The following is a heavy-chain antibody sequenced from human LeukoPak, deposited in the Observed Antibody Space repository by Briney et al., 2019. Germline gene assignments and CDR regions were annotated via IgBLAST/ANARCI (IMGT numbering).Heavy chain of an antibody. J-gene: IGHJ4*02. CDR3: ASATYCSSTSCRDY. CDR2: ISSSSSYI. V-gene: IGHV3-21*01. D-gene: IGHD2-2*01. Sequence: NPGGSLRLSCAASGFTFSSYSMNWVRQAPGKGLEWVSSISSSSSYIYYADSVKGRFTISRDNAKHSLYLQMNSRRAEDTAVYYCASATYCSSTSCRDYWGQGTLVTVSS. CDR1: GFTFSSYS.